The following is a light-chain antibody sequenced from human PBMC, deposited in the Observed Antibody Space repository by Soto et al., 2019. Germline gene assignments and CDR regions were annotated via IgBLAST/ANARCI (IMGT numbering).Light chain of an antibody. CDR1: QNVNKW. V-gene: IGKV1-5*03. J-gene: IGKJ1*01. CDR2: EAS. Sequence: DIQMTPSPSTLSASVGDRVTITCRATQNVNKWLAWYQQKPGKAPNLLIYEASKLENGVPSRFGGSGSGTEFTLTISSLQPDDFATYYCQQYNRYSWTFGQGTKVDIK. CDR3: QQYNRYSWT.